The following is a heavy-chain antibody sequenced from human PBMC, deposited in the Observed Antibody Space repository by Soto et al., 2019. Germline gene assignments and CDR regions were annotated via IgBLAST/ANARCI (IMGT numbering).Heavy chain of an antibody. CDR3: AHRHRDLAGLFDS. V-gene: IGHV2-5*02. Sequence: QITLKESGPTLVKHTQTLTLTCTFSGFSLSTSAVGVGWIRQPPGKALEWLTVIYGDDDKRSSQTLRSRLTITKDTSKNQVVLTRTNMDPVDTATYYCAHRHRDLAGLFDSWGQGTLVTVSS. J-gene: IGHJ4*02. CDR1: GFSLSTSAVG. CDR2: IYGDDDK.